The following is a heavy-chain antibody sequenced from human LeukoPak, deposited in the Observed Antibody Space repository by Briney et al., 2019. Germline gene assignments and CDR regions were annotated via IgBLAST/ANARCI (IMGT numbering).Heavy chain of an antibody. Sequence: GGSLRLSCAASGFTFSSYSMNWVRQAPGKGLEWVSYISSSSSTIYCADSVKGRFTISRDNAKNSLYLQMNSLRAEDTAVYYCARSAPSGSLDYWGQGTLVTVSS. D-gene: IGHD1-26*01. CDR1: GFTFSSYS. CDR3: ARSAPSGSLDY. V-gene: IGHV3-48*01. J-gene: IGHJ4*02. CDR2: ISSSSSTI.